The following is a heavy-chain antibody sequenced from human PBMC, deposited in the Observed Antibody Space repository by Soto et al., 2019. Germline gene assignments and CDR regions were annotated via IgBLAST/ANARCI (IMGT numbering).Heavy chain of an antibody. D-gene: IGHD3-22*01. CDR2: IYSGGAT. CDR1: GFSVSSSH. V-gene: IGHV3-53*05. CDR3: AKDTYFRYSSGYYVFDY. Sequence: GGSLRLSCAASGFSVSSSHMIWVRQAPGKGLEWVSVIYSGGATYYAVSVKGRFTISRDNSKNMVFLHMNSLRPEDTAVYHCAKDTYFRYSSGYYVFDYWGPGTQVTVSS. J-gene: IGHJ4*02.